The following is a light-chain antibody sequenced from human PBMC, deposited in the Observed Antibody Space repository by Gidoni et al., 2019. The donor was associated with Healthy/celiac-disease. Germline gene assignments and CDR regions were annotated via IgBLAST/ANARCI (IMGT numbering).Light chain of an antibody. CDR2: GAS. CDR1: QSVSSN. V-gene: IGKV3-15*01. J-gene: IGKJ1*01. CDR3: QQYNNWPPTWT. Sequence: EIVMTQSPATLSVSPGERATLSCRASQSVSSNLAWYHQKPCQAPRLLIYGASTRATGIPARFSGSGSGTEFTLTISSLQSEDFAVYYCQQYNNWPPTWTFGQGTKVEIK.